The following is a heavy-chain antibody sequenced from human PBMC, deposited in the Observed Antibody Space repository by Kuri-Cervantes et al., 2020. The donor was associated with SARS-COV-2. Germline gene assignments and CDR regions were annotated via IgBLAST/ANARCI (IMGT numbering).Heavy chain of an antibody. Sequence: GGSLRLSCAASGFTFDDYAMHWVRQAPGKGLEWVSLISWDGGSTYHADSVKGRFTISRDNSKNSLYLQMNSLRAEDTALYYCAKDGDCSSTSCYYMDVWGKGTTVNVSS. D-gene: IGHD2-2*01. J-gene: IGHJ6*03. V-gene: IGHV3-43D*03. CDR2: ISWDGGST. CDR1: GFTFDDYA. CDR3: AKDGDCSSTSCYYMDV.